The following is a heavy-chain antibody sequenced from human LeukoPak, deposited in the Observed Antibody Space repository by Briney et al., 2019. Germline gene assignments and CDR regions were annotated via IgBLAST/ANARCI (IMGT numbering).Heavy chain of an antibody. V-gene: IGHV3-23*01. CDR3: AKRPAAVRGVIPYLDY. CDR2: ISAGGST. CDR1: GFMFSSFS. J-gene: IGHJ4*02. D-gene: IGHD3-10*02. Sequence: RGSLRLSCAASGFMFSSFSMSWVRHVPGKGLEWVSTISAGGSTYYADSVKGRFTISRDNSKNTLFLQMNSLRAEDTAIYYCAKRPAAVRGVIPYLDYWGQGTLVTVSS.